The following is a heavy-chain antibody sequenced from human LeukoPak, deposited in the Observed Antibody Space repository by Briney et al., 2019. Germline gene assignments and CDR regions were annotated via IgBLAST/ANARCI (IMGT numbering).Heavy chain of an antibody. J-gene: IGHJ4*02. CDR2: ISYDGSNK. CDR3: AKAYDILTGQFDY. Sequence: GRSLRLSCAASGFTFSSYGMHWVRQAPGKVLEWVAVISYDGSNKYYADSVKGRFTISRDNSKNTLYLQMNSLRAEDTAVYYCAKAYDILTGQFDYWGQGTLVTVSS. D-gene: IGHD3-9*01. CDR1: GFTFSSYG. V-gene: IGHV3-30*18.